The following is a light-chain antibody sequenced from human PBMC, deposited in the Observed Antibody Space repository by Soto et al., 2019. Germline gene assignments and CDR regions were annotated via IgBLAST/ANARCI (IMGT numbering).Light chain of an antibody. CDR3: QQYYTNSWS. CDR1: QSVLYSPNNKNY. CDR2: WAS. J-gene: IGKJ1*01. V-gene: IGKV4-1*01. Sequence: DIVMTQSPDSLAVSLGERATINCKSSQSVLYSPNNKNYLAWYQHKPGQPPKVLIYWASIRESGVPDRFSGSGSGTDFTLTISSLQSEDVEVYYCQQYYTNSWSFGQGTNVDIK.